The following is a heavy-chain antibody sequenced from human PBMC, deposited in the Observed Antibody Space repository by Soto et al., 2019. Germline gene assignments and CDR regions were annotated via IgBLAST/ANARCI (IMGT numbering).Heavy chain of an antibody. J-gene: IGHJ4*02. V-gene: IGHV3-23*01. CDR2: ISGSGGST. D-gene: IGHD3-16*02. CDR3: AKGVFIMITFGGVIVKDFDY. CDR1: GFTFSSYA. Sequence: GGSLRLSCAASGFTFSSYAMSWVRQAPGKGLEWVSAISGSGGSTYYEDSMKGRFTISRDNSKNTLYLQMNSLRAEDKAVYYCAKGVFIMITFGGVIVKDFDYWGQGTLVTVSS.